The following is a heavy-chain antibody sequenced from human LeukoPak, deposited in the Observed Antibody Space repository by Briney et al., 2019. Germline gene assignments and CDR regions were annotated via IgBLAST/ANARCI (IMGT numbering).Heavy chain of an antibody. Sequence: GGSLRLSCAASGFTLSSYAMSWVCQAPGKGLAWVSTISGGSGSTYCADSVKGRFTISRDNSKNTLYLQMNSLRDEDTAVYYCAKHRFESGGYHSTDWGQGTLVTVSS. D-gene: IGHD3-22*01. V-gene: IGHV3-23*01. CDR3: AKHRFESGGYHSTD. J-gene: IGHJ4*02. CDR1: GFTLSSYA. CDR2: ISGGSGST.